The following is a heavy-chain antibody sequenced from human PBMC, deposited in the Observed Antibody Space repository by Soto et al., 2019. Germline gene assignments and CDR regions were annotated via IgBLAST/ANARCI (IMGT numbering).Heavy chain of an antibody. CDR1: GVSFNNNG. V-gene: IGHV1-69*01. CDR3: ARVLYYGSGSYSPYGMAV. J-gene: IGHJ6*02. CDR2: VSPPFRTS. Sequence: QVQLVQSGAEVKKPGSSVKVSCKTSGVSFNNNGIGWVRQAPGHGLEWMGGVSPPFRTSNYARKFQGRISITADASTGTVNMELSSLTSEDTAQYYGARVLYYGSGSYSPYGMAVWGQGTTVTVSS. D-gene: IGHD3-10*01.